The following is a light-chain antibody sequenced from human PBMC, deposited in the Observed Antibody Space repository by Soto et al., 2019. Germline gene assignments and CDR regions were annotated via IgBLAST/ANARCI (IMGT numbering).Light chain of an antibody. CDR1: QSVSNNY. CDR2: GAS. J-gene: IGKJ1*01. V-gene: IGKV3-20*01. Sequence: EMVLTQSPGTLSLSPGERATLSCRASQSVSNNYLAWYQQKPGQAPRLLIYGASSRATGIPDRFSGSGSGTDFTLTISGLEPEDFAVYYCQQYGTFPRTFGQGTKVEIK. CDR3: QQYGTFPRT.